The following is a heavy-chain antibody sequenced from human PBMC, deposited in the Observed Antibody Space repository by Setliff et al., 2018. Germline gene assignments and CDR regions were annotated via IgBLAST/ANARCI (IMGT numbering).Heavy chain of an antibody. Sequence: HPGGSLRLSCVVSGFSFSNYGMTWVRQAPGKGLEWISYISTSSGTRYYADSVKGRFTISRDNANQSLYLQMNSLRAEDTAVYYCARLALTGYDSSGYYYALEYYYYMDVWGKGTTVTV. D-gene: IGHD3-22*01. V-gene: IGHV3-48*01. CDR2: ISTSSGTR. CDR1: GFSFSNYG. CDR3: ARLALTGYDSSGYYYALEYYYYMDV. J-gene: IGHJ6*03.